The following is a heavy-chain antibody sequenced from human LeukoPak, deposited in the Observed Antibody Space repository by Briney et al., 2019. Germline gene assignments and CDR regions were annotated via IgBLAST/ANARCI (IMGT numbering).Heavy chain of an antibody. CDR3: ARGYASAWCDH. V-gene: IGHV3-48*03. J-gene: IGHJ5*02. D-gene: IGHD6-19*01. CDR2: ISSRGDTI. Sequence: GGSLRLSCAGSGFTFSSYEMNGVRQAPGKGLEWISYISSRGDTIYYADSVRGRFTLYRDNAKNSLYLQMNSLRVEDTAVYYCARGYASAWCDHWGQGALVTVSS. CDR1: GFTFSSYE.